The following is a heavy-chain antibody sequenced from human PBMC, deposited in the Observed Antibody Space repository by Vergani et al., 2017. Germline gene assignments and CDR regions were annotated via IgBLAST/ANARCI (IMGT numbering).Heavy chain of an antibody. V-gene: IGHV3-9*01. CDR2: ISWNRGSI. D-gene: IGHD3-10*01. CDR3: AKDXGRYYYGSGSSDDAFDI. Sequence: EVQLVESGGGLVQPGRSLRLSCAASGFTFVAYAMPWVRQAPGKGLEWVAGISWNRGSIGYADSVNDGLTNSRDNAKNSLYLQMNSLRAEDTALYYFAKDXGRYYYGSGSSDDAFDIWGQGTMVTVSS. CDR1: GFTFVAYA. J-gene: IGHJ3*02.